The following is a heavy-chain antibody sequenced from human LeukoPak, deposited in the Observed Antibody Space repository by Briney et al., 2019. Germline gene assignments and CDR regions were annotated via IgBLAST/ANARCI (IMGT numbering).Heavy chain of an antibody. CDR2: ISSSGSTI. D-gene: IGHD5-18*01. CDR3: ASNSYGFYDAFDI. CDR1: GFTFSDYY. J-gene: IGHJ3*02. V-gene: IGHV3-11*01. Sequence: GGSLRLSCAASGFTFSDYYMSWIRQAPGKGLEWVSYISSSGSTIYYADSVKGRFTISRDNAKNSLYLQMNSLRAEDTAVYYCASNSYGFYDAFDIWGQGTMVTVSS.